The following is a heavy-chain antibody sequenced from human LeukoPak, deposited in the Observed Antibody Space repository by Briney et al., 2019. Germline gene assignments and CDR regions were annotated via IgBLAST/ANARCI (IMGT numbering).Heavy chain of an antibody. V-gene: IGHV3-21*01. D-gene: IGHD6-13*01. CDR2: TSSTGDYI. CDR3: ARVAEGSIRALKSPFDS. Sequence: GGSLRLSCAASGFTFSIYAMTWVRQAPGKGLEWVSSTSSTGDYIYYADSVKGRFTISRDSAKSSLYLQMHSLRADDSAVYYCARVAEGSIRALKSPFDSWGKGNLVAVSS. CDR1: GFTFSIYA. J-gene: IGHJ4*02.